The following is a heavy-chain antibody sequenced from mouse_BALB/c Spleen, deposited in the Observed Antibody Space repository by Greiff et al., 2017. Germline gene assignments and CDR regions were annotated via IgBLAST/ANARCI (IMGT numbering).Heavy chain of an antibody. J-gene: IGHJ1*01. V-gene: IGHV1-20*02. CDR1: GYSFTGYF. CDR3: ARSPFYYGSTDWYFDV. Sequence: VQLQQSGPELVKPGASVKISCKASGYSFTGYFMNWVMQSHGKSLEWIGRINPYNGDTFYNQKFKGKATLTVDKSSSTAHMELRSLASEDSAVYYCARSPFYYGSTDWYFDVWGAGTTVTVSS. D-gene: IGHD1-1*01. CDR2: INPYNGDT.